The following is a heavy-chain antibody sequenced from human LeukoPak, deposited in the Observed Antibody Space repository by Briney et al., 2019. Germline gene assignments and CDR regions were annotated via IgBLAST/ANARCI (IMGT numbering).Heavy chain of an antibody. CDR1: GGSISNYY. J-gene: IGHJ4*02. D-gene: IGHD6-25*01. V-gene: IGHV4-59*08. CDR2: VYNSGIT. Sequence: PSETLSLTCTVSGGSISNYYWTWIRQSPGQGLEWIGYVYNSGITDYNPSLKSRLTISLDTSKNQFSLRLSSMTAADTAVYYCARSRGLAGAATVIDYWGQGTRVIVSS. CDR3: ARSRGLAGAATVIDY.